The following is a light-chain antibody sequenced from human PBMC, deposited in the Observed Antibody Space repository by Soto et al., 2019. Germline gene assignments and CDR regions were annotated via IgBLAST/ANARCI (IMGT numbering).Light chain of an antibody. CDR3: KQANSFPLT. CDR1: QGISNW. J-gene: IGKJ4*01. Sequence: DIQMTQSPSSVSASVGDRVSITCRASQGISNWLAWYQQKPGRAPKLLIYTGSSVQSGVPSRFSGTGSGTDFTLTISSLQPEDVATYYCKQANSFPLTFGGGTKVEIK. CDR2: TGS. V-gene: IGKV1-12*01.